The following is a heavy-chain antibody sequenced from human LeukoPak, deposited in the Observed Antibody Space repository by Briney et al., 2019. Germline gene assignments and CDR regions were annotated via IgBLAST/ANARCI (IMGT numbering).Heavy chain of an antibody. V-gene: IGHV3-66*02. J-gene: IGHJ4*02. CDR2: IYSGGST. CDR3: ATSVTAFY. D-gene: IGHD1-20*01. CDR1: KFTVSGNH. Sequence: GGSLRLSCAASKFTVSGNHMSWVRQAPGKGLEWVSIIYSGGSTYYADSVKGRFTVSRDSSTDTLHLQMNSLRAEDPAVYYCATSVTAFYWGQGVLVTVSS.